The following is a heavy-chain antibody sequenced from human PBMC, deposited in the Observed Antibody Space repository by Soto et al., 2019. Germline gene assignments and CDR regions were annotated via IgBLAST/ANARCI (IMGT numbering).Heavy chain of an antibody. J-gene: IGHJ4*02. V-gene: IGHV3-30-3*01. CDR3: ARSLDSGYGFDY. D-gene: IGHD3-22*01. CDR2: ISYDGSNK. CDR1: GFTFSSCA. Sequence: GGSLRLSCAASGFTFSSCAMHWVRQAPGKGLEWVAVISYDGSNKYYADSVKGRFTISRDNSKNTLYLQMNSLRAEDTAVYYCARSLDSGYGFDYWGQGTLVTVSS.